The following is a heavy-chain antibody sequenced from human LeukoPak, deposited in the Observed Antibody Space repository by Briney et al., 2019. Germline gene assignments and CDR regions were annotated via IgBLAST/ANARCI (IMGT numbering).Heavy chain of an antibody. J-gene: IGHJ4*02. CDR2: ISAYNGNT. CDR1: GYTFTSYG. CDR3: ARDAGYSSSWYGDY. V-gene: IGHV1-18*01. Sequence: ASVKVSCKASGYTFTSYGIRWVRQAPGQGLEWMGWISAYNGNTNYAQKLQGRVTMTTDTSTSTAYMELRSLRSDDTAVYYCARDAGYSSSWYGDYWGQGTLVTVSS. D-gene: IGHD6-13*01.